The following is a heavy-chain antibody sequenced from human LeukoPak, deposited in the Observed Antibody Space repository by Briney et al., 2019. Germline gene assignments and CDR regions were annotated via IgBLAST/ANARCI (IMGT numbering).Heavy chain of an antibody. J-gene: IGHJ4*02. D-gene: IGHD3-22*01. CDR1: GGSISSSNW. V-gene: IGHV4-4*02. CDR2: IYHSGST. CDR3: ARQTTEDAIVVVIGYFDY. Sequence: PSGTLSLTCAVSGGSISSSNWWSWIRQPPGKGLEWIGEIYHSGSTNYNPSLKSRVTISVDKSKTQFSLKLSSVTAADTAVYYCARQTTEDAIVVVIGYFDYWGQGTLVTVSS.